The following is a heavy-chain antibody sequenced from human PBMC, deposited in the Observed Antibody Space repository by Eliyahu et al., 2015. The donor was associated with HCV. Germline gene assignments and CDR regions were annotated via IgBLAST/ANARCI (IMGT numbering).Heavy chain of an antibody. V-gene: IGHV3-23*04. J-gene: IGHJ4*02. D-gene: IGHD2-2*01. CDR1: GFSLRYYA. CDR2: ISGXGISI. Sequence: EVQLVESGGGLVQPGGSLRLSCAASGFSLRYYAVSGVRQXPGXGRGWLSTISGXGISIYYADSVXGRFTISKDDXKNTLYLQMSSLRAEDTAVYYCAKDLLHRYDHDPIAFYPYDSWGQGTLVTVSS. CDR3: AKDLLHRYDHDPIAFYPYDS.